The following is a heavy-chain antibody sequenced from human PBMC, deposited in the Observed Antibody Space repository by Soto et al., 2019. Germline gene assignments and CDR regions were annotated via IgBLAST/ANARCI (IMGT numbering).Heavy chain of an antibody. CDR1: GFTFSSYA. Sequence: GGSLRLSCAASGFTFSSYAMSWVRQAPGKGLEWVSAISGSGGSTYYADSVKGRFTISRDNSKNTLYLQMNSLRAEDTAVYYCARGNSGSYGRLDYWGQGTLVTVSS. CDR3: ARGNSGSYGRLDY. V-gene: IGHV3-23*01. J-gene: IGHJ4*02. CDR2: ISGSGGST. D-gene: IGHD1-26*01.